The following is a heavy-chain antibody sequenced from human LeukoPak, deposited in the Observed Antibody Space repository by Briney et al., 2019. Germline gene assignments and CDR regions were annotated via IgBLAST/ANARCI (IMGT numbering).Heavy chain of an antibody. Sequence: GGSLRLSCAASGFTFSTYDMHWVRQAPGKGLEWVAVISYDKSDKYCADSVKGRFTISRDNSKNTLYLQMNSLRAEDTAVYYCARDIESGYFDYWGQGTLVTVSS. CDR1: GFTFSTYD. CDR2: ISYDKSDK. CDR3: ARDIESGYFDY. D-gene: IGHD3-16*02. V-gene: IGHV3-33*08. J-gene: IGHJ4*02.